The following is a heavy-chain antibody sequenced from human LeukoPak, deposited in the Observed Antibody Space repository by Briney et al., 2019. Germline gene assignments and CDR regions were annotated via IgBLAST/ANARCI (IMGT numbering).Heavy chain of an antibody. CDR1: GGSFSGYY. Sequence: SETLSLTCAVYGGSFSGYYWSWIRQPPGKGLEWIGEINHSGSTNYNPSLKSRVTISVDTSKNQFSLKLSSVTAADTAVYYCARGFSSSWYYYWGQGTLVTVSS. CDR2: INHSGST. V-gene: IGHV4-34*01. J-gene: IGHJ4*02. D-gene: IGHD6-13*01. CDR3: ARGFSSSWYYY.